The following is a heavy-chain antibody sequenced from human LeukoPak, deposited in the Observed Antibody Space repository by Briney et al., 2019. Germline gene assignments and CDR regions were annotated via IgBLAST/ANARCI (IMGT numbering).Heavy chain of an antibody. D-gene: IGHD3-22*01. Sequence: ASVKVSCEVSGYTLTELSMHWVRQAPGKGLEWMGGFDPEDGETIYAQKFQGRVTMTTDTSTSTAYMELRSLRSDDTAVYYCARVITMIVVELDYWGQGTLVTVSS. V-gene: IGHV1-24*01. CDR1: GYTLTELS. CDR2: FDPEDGET. CDR3: ARVITMIVVELDY. J-gene: IGHJ4*02.